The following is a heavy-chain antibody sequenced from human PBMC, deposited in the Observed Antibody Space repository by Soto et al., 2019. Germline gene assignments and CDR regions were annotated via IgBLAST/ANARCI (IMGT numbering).Heavy chain of an antibody. CDR3: ARGCSYDSSGSRNYYYYGMNV. Sequence: QVQLVQSGAEVKKPGASVKVSCKASGYTFTSYGINWVRLAAGQGLEWLGWISAYDGNTNYAQILQGRVSMTTDTSTNTAYMEVRSLRSDDTAVYYCARGCSYDSSGSRNYYYYGMNVWGQGTTVTVSS. D-gene: IGHD3-22*01. J-gene: IGHJ6*02. CDR2: ISAYDGNT. V-gene: IGHV1-18*01. CDR1: GYTFTSYG.